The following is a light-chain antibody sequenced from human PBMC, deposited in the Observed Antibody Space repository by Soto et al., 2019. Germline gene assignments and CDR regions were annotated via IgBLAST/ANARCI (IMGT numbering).Light chain of an antibody. CDR2: EGS. V-gene: IGLV2-23*01. J-gene: IGLJ1*01. Sequence: SPTPPSPPSWSPGPSIPPPSPRTHSDVGSYNLVSWYQQHPGTAPKLMIYEGSKRPSGISNRFSGSKSGNAASLTISGLQAEDEADYYCCSYVDSTTSYVFGTGTKVTVL. CDR1: HSDVGSYNL. CDR3: CSYVDSTTSYV.